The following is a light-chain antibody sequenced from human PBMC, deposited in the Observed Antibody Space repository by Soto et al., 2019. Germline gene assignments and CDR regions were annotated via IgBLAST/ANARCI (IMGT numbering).Light chain of an antibody. V-gene: IGKV3-15*01. CDR3: QKYNNWPPFP. CDR2: GAS. J-gene: IGKJ3*01. CDR1: QTVSSN. Sequence: EVVMTQSPATLSVSPGESATLSCRASQTVSSNLAWYQHKPGQAPRLLIYGASTRATGIPARFSGSGSGTDFTLTINNLQSEDSAVYLCQKYNNWPPFPSGPGTKVDIK.